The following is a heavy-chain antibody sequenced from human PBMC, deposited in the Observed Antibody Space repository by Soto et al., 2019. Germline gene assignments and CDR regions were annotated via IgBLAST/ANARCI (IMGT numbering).Heavy chain of an antibody. CDR3: ARDSGVLGYCSSTSCLYYYYGMDV. V-gene: IGHV3-7*03. D-gene: IGHD2-2*01. Sequence: VGSLRLSCAASGFTFSSYWMSWVRQAPGKGLEWVANIKQDGSEKYYVDSVKGRFTISRDNAKNSLYLQMNSLRAEDTAVYYCARDSGVLGYCSSTSCLYYYYGMDVWGQGTTVTVSS. J-gene: IGHJ6*02. CDR1: GFTFSSYW. CDR2: IKQDGSEK.